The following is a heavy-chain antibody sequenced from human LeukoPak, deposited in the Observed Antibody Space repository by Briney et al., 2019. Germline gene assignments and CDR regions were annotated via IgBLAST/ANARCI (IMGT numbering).Heavy chain of an antibody. V-gene: IGHV4-31*03. J-gene: IGHJ4*02. Sequence: SQTLSLTCTVSGGSISSGGYSWSWIRQPPGKGLEWIGYIYYSGSTYYNPSLKSRVTISVDTSKNQFSLKLSSVTAADTAVYYCARVGFHSGSSDWGQGTLVTVSS. D-gene: IGHD1-26*01. CDR2: IYYSGST. CDR3: ARVGFHSGSSD. CDR1: GGSISSGGYS.